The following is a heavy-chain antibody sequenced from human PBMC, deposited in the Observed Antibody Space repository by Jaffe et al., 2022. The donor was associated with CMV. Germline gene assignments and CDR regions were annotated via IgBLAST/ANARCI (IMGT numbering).Heavy chain of an antibody. Sequence: QVQLQQWGAGLLKPSETLSLTCAVYGGSFSGYYWSWIRQPPGKGLEWIGEINHSGSTNYNPSLKSRVTISVDTSKNQFSLKLSSVTAADTAVYYCAVRNQRRYSSGKNTFDYWGQGTLVTVSS. D-gene: IGHD6-19*01. V-gene: IGHV4-34*01. CDR2: INHSGST. CDR3: AVRNQRRYSSGKNTFDY. CDR1: GGSFSGYY. J-gene: IGHJ4*02.